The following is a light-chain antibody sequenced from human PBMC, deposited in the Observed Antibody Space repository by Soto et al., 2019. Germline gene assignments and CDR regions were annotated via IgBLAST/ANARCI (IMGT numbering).Light chain of an antibody. V-gene: IGKV1-5*03. J-gene: IGKJ1*01. CDR3: EQYNSYGWT. CDR2: KAS. CDR1: QSISSW. Sequence: DIQMTQSPSTLSASVGDRVTITCRASQSISSWLAWYQQKPGKAPKLLIYKASSLESGVPSRFSGSGPGTEFTLTISSMQPDNFATDYCEQYNSYGWTVGQGTKVEIK.